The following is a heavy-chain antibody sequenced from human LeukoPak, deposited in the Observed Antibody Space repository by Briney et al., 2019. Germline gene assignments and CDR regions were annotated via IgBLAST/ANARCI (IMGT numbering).Heavy chain of an antibody. CDR2: ISAHNGNT. J-gene: IGHJ4*02. D-gene: IGHD3-3*01. V-gene: IGHV1-18*01. CDR3: ARDLEWPFEAY. CDR1: GYTCTSYG. Sequence: ASAKVSCKASGYTCTSYGISWVRRAPGQGRVGLGWISAHNGNTNYAQTFQGRVTITADKPTSTAYMELSSLRSEDTAVYYCARDLEWPFEAYWGQGTLVTVSS.